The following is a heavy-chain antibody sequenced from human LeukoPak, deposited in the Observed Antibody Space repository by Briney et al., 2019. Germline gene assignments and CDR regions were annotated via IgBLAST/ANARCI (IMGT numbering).Heavy chain of an antibody. V-gene: IGHV3-7*03. D-gene: IGHD2-2*01. J-gene: IGHJ5*02. CDR1: GFTFSSYS. CDR2: IKQDGSEK. CDR3: AKDRPKDIVVVPAAGPNWFDP. Sequence: PGGSLRLSCAASGFTFSSYSMSWVRQAPGKGLEWVANIKQDGSEKYYVDSVKGRFTISRDNSKNTLYLQMNSLRAEDTAVYYCAKDRPKDIVVVPAAGPNWFDPWGQGTLVTVSS.